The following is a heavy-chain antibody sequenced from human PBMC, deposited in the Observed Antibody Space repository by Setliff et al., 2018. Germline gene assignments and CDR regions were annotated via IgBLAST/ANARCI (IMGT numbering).Heavy chain of an antibody. CDR3: AREGVDTRSSTDYRYYMDV. V-gene: IGHV1-24*01. D-gene: IGHD5-18*01. J-gene: IGHJ6*03. CDR2: LDFEDGET. Sequence: ASVKVSCKVSGYTLTKLPMHWVRQAPGKGLEWMGGLDFEDGETIYAHKFQGRVTMTEDTSTDTAYMELSSLRSEDTAVYFCAREGVDTRSSTDYRYYMDVWGKGTTVTVSS. CDR1: GYTLTKLP.